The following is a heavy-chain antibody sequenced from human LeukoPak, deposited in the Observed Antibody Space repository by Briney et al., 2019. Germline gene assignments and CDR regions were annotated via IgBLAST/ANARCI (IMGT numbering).Heavy chain of an antibody. V-gene: IGHV3-7*01. D-gene: IGHD5-18*01. CDR1: GFTFSSYW. Sequence: PGGSLRLSCAASGFTFSSYWMSWVRQAPGKGLEWVANIKQDGSEKYYVDSVKGRFTISRDNAKNSLYLQMNSLRAEDTAVYYCARRGTGTAMVTGKYYYMDVWGKGTTVTISS. CDR3: ARRGTGTAMVTGKYYYMDV. J-gene: IGHJ6*03. CDR2: IKQDGSEK.